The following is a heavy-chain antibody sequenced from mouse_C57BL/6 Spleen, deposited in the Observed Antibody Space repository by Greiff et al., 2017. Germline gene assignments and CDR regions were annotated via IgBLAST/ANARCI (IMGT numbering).Heavy chain of an antibody. D-gene: IGHD1-1*01. CDR1: GFSFNTYA. J-gene: IGHJ2*01. Sequence: EVKLVESGGGLVQPKGSLKLSCAASGFSFNTYAMNWVRQAPGKGLEWVARIRSKSNNYATYYADSVKDRFTISRDDSESMLYLQMNNLKTEDTAMYYCVRQGDYYGSSYEDYFDYWGQGTTLTVSS. V-gene: IGHV10-1*01. CDR3: VRQGDYYGSSYEDYFDY. CDR2: IRSKSNNYAT.